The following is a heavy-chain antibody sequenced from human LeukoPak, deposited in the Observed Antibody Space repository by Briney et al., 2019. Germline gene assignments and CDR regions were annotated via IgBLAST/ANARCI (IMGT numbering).Heavy chain of an antibody. CDR1: GYTFTSYD. V-gene: IGHV1-8*01. Sequence: GASVKVSCKASGYTFTSYDINWVRQATGQGLEWMGWMNPNSGNTGCAQKFQGRVTMTRNTSISTAYMELSSLRSEDTAVYYCARVYYYDSSGYPPDIGGMDVWGQGTTVTVSS. CDR3: ARVYYYDSSGYPPDIGGMDV. CDR2: MNPNSGNT. J-gene: IGHJ6*02. D-gene: IGHD3-22*01.